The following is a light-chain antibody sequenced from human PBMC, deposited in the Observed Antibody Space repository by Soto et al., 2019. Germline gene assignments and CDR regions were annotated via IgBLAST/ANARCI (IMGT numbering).Light chain of an antibody. CDR2: RNN. CDR3: AAWDDSLSGYV. CDR1: SSNIGDNY. V-gene: IGLV1-47*01. Sequence: QSLLTQPPSASGTPGQKVTISCSGSSSNIGDNYVYWHQQLPGTAPKLLIYRNNQRPSGAPDRFSGSKSGTSASLAISGLRSEDEADYYCAAWDDSLSGYVFGPGTKVTVL. J-gene: IGLJ1*01.